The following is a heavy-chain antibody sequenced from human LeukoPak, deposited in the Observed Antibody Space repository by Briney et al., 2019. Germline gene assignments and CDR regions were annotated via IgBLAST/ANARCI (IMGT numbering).Heavy chain of an antibody. D-gene: IGHD2-15*01. CDR2: ISSSSSTI. Sequence: GGSLRLSCAASGFTFSSYSMNWVRQAPGKGLEWVSYISSSSSTIYYADSVKGRFTISRDNAKNSLYLQMNSLRAEDTAVYCARVLRYCSGGNCYSGGLGYMDVWGKGTTVTISS. CDR1: GFTFSSYS. CDR3: ARVLRYCSGGNCYSGGLGYMDV. J-gene: IGHJ6*03. V-gene: IGHV3-48*01.